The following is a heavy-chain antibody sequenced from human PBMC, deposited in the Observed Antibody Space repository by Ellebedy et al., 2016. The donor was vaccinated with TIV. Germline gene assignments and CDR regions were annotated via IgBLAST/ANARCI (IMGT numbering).Heavy chain of an antibody. CDR2: IYYSGST. J-gene: IGHJ3*02. Sequence: SETLSLXXPVSGGSISSSGYYWGWIRQPPGKGLDWIGSIYYSGSTYYNPSLKSRVTISLDTSKNQFSLKLRSVTAADTAVYYCARGSDVLPGYGDAFDIWGQGTMVTVSS. V-gene: IGHV4-39*07. D-gene: IGHD3-9*01. CDR1: GGSISSSGYY. CDR3: ARGSDVLPGYGDAFDI.